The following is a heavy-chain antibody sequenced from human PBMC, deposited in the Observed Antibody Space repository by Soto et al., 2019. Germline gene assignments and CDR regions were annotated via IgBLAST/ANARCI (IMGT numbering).Heavy chain of an antibody. CDR1: GGSIDIGDYY. Sequence: SETLSLTCTVSGGSIDIGDYYWSWIRQPPGKGLGWIGYVYYSGTTNYNPFLKSRVTLSLDKSKNQFSLKMNSVTAADTAVYYRARDVIAPNTYVDNWGQGTL. CDR2: VYYSGTT. CDR3: ARDVIAPNTYVDN. D-gene: IGHD2-21*01. V-gene: IGHV4-61*08. J-gene: IGHJ4*02.